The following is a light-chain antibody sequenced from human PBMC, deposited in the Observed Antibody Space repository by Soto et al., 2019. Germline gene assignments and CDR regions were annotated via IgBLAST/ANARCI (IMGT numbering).Light chain of an antibody. CDR3: SSYAASTTLL. Sequence: QSALTQPPSVSGSPGQSVTISCIGSSSDVGTYDRVSWYQAPPGTAPKLLIYEVHYRPSGVPDRFSGSKSGNTASLTISGLPAEDEADYYCSSYAASTTLLFGGGTKVTVL. CDR2: EVH. V-gene: IGLV2-18*02. CDR1: SSDVGTYDR. J-gene: IGLJ2*01.